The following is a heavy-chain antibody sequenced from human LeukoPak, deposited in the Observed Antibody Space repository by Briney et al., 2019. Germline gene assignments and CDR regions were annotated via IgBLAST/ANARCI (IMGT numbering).Heavy chain of an antibody. Sequence: GGSLRLSCAASGFTFRSYNFHWVRQAPGKGLEWVSFISSSSSSIYYADSVKGRFTISRDNAKNTLYLQMNSLRAEDTAVYYCAKIPQQLDIRDDAFDIWGQGTMVTVSS. CDR2: ISSSSSSI. J-gene: IGHJ3*02. V-gene: IGHV3-21*04. CDR1: GFTFRSYN. D-gene: IGHD6-13*01. CDR3: AKIPQQLDIRDDAFDI.